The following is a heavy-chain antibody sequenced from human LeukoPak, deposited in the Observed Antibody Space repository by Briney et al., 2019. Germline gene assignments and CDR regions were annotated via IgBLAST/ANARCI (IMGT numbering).Heavy chain of an antibody. Sequence: PSETLPLTCTVAGGSISSYYWSWIRQPPGKGLEWIGYIYYSGSTNYNPSLKSRVTISVDTSKNQFSRKLSSVTAADTAVYYCARAPYYYDSSGYGAFDIWGQGTMVTVSS. CDR2: IYYSGST. CDR3: ARAPYYYDSSGYGAFDI. CDR1: GGSISSYY. J-gene: IGHJ3*02. D-gene: IGHD3-22*01. V-gene: IGHV4-59*01.